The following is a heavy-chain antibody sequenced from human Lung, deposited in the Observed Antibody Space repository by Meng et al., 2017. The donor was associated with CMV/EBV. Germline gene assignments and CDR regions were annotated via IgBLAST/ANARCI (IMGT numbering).Heavy chain of an antibody. V-gene: IGHV4-59*08. CDR3: ARHQNGGTYPLDY. Sequence: QESGPGLVNPSETLSLTCAVSGGSISIYYWSWIRQPPGKGLEWIGNNYYSGSTNYNPSLASRVTISVDSSKNQFSLKLSSVTAADTAVYYCARHQNGGTYPLDYWGQGTLVTVSS. CDR1: GGSISIYY. CDR2: NYYSGST. D-gene: IGHD3-16*02. J-gene: IGHJ4*02.